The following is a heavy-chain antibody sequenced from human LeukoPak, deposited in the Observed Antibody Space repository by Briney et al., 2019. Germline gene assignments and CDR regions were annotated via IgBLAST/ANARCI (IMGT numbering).Heavy chain of an antibody. CDR1: GGSINSYY. D-gene: IGHD1-14*01. V-gene: IGHV4-59*08. CDR2: IYYSGST. CDR3: ARHEARPACFDP. Sequence: PSETQSLTCTVSGGSINSYYWSWIRQPPGKGLEWIGYIYYSGSTNYNPSLKSRVTISVDTSKNQFSLKLSSVTAADTAVYYCARHEARPACFDPWGQGTLVTVSS. J-gene: IGHJ5*02.